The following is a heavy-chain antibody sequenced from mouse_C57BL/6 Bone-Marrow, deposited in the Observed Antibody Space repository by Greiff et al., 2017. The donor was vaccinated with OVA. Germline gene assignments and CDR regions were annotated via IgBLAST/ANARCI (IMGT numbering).Heavy chain of an antibody. D-gene: IGHD2-5*01. J-gene: IGHJ2*01. CDR1: GYTFTSYW. Sequence: VQLQQPGAELVKPGASVKLSCKASGYTFTSYWMQWVKQRPGQGLEWIGEIDPSDSYTNYNQKFKGKATLTVDTSSSTAYMQLSSLTSEDSAVYYCARGDYSNYDFDYWGQGTTLTVSS. CDR3: ARGDYSNYDFDY. V-gene: IGHV1-50*01. CDR2: IDPSDSYT.